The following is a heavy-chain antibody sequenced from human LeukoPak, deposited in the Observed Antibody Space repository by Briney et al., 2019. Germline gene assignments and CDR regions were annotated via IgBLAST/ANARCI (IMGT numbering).Heavy chain of an antibody. CDR3: ARHLYSSGWYVGEDV. V-gene: IGHV4-59*08. CDR1: GGSISSYY. D-gene: IGHD6-19*01. J-gene: IGHJ6*02. Sequence: SETLSFTCTVSGGSISSYYWSWIRQPPGNGLEWIGYIYYSGSTNYNPSLKSRVTISVDTSKNQFSLKLSSVTAADTAVYYCARHLYSSGWYVGEDVWGQGATVTVSS. CDR2: IYYSGST.